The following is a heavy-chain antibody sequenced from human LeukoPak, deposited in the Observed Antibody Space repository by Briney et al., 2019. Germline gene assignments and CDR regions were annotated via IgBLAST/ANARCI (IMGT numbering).Heavy chain of an antibody. CDR3: ASTPDIVVVPAAPLDY. J-gene: IGHJ4*02. CDR2: INHSGST. V-gene: IGHV4-34*01. Sequence: PSETLSLTCAVYGGPFSGYYWSWIRQPPGKGLEWIGEINHSGSTNYNPSLKSRVTISVDTSKNQFSLKLSSVTAADTAVYYCASTPDIVVVPAAPLDYWGQGTLVTVSS. CDR1: GGPFSGYY. D-gene: IGHD2-2*01.